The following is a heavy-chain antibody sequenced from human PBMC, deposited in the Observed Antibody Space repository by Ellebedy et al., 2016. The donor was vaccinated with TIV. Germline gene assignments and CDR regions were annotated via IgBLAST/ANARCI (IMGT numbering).Heavy chain of an antibody. J-gene: IGHJ4*02. CDR2: MNPNNGNT. CDR3: ARATRNQLLPDY. V-gene: IGHV1-8*01. Sequence: ASVKVSXXTSGYTFSSFDIIWVRQATGQGLERVGWMNPNNGNTGLGQKFRGSVILTRNTAITTAYMELSSLRSDDTAIYFCARATRNQLLPDYWGQGTLVTVSS. D-gene: IGHD2-2*01. CDR1: GYTFSSFD.